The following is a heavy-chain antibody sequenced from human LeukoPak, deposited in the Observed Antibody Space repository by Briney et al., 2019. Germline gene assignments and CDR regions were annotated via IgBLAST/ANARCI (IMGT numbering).Heavy chain of an antibody. J-gene: IGHJ5*02. CDR2: IKQDGSEK. Sequence: GGSLRLSCAASGFTFSSYWMSWVRQAPGKGLEWVANIKQDGSEKYYVDSVKGRFTICRDNAKNSLYLQMNSLRAEDTAVYYCARVMGSSSYQELWWFDPWGQGTLVTVSS. D-gene: IGHD6-6*01. CDR1: GFTFSSYW. CDR3: ARVMGSSSYQELWWFDP. V-gene: IGHV3-7*01.